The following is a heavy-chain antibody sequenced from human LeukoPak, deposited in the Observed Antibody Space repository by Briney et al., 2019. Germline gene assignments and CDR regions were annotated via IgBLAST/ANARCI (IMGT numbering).Heavy chain of an antibody. CDR2: ISYSGST. J-gene: IGHJ4*02. V-gene: IGHV4-59*01. CDR3: ARSYCSGGSCYIYSFDY. D-gene: IGHD2-15*01. Sequence: SETLSLTCAVYGGSFSGYYWSWIRQPPGKGLEWIGYISYSGSTNYNPSLKSRVTISVDTSKNQFSLKLSSVTAADTAVYYCARSYCSGGSCYIYSFDYWGQGTLVTVSS. CDR1: GGSFSGYY.